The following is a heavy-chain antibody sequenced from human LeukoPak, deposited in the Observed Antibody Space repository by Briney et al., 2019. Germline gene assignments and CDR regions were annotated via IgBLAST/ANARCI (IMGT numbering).Heavy chain of an antibody. D-gene: IGHD2-15*01. V-gene: IGHV3-23*01. CDR2: ISCSGHTT. J-gene: IGHJ4*02. CDR1: GFTFSSCA. Sequence: PWGSLRLSCAASGFTFSSCAMSWVRQAPGKGLEWVSGISCSGHTTYYADSLKVRFTISRDNSKNTLYLQMNSLRADDTALYYCAKDGGGTYLCTFDNWGQRTLVIVSP. CDR3: AKDGGGTYLCTFDN.